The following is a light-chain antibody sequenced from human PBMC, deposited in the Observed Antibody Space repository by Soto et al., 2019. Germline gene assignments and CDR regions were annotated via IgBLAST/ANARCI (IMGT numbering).Light chain of an antibody. Sequence: ETVMTQSPATLSVSPGERATLSCMASQSVNSNLAWYQQESGQPPRLLVFGASTRATGVPARFSGSGSGTEFTLTISGLQSEDFAVYFCQQYASWPLTFGGGTKVDIK. CDR3: QQYASWPLT. J-gene: IGKJ4*01. CDR2: GAS. V-gene: IGKV3-15*01. CDR1: QSVNSN.